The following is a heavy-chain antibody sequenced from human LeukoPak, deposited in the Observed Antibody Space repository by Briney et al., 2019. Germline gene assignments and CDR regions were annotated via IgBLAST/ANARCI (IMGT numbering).Heavy chain of an antibody. CDR1: FSSYA. V-gene: IGHV3-30*04. D-gene: IGHD2-2*01. CDR3: ARDTDGRPAAITYYYYGMDV. Sequence: FSSYAXXWVRXXPXXXLXXXXXXXXXXXXKYYADSVKCRFTISRDNSKNTLYLQMNSLRAEDTAVYYCARDTDGRPAAITYYYYGMDVWGQGTTVTVSS. J-gene: IGHJ6*02. CDR2: XXXXXXXK.